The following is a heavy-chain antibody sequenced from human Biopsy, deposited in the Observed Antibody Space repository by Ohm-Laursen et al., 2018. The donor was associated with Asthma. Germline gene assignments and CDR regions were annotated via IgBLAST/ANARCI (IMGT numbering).Heavy chain of an antibody. CDR2: DFYGGAT. D-gene: IGHD4-23*01. CDR1: GDSISSYH. CDR3: ARGVVYGGDSYAEYFQH. J-gene: IGHJ1*01. Sequence: SETLSLTCTVSGDSISSYHWSWIRQPPGKGLEWIGNDFYGGATNYNPSLKSRVTISVDTSKNQFFLRLSSVTAADTAVYYCARGVVYGGDSYAEYFQHWGQGTLVTVSS. V-gene: IGHV4-59*01.